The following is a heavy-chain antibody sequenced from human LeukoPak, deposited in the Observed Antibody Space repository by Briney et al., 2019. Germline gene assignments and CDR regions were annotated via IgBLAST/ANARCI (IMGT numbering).Heavy chain of an antibody. V-gene: IGHV3-30-3*01. D-gene: IGHD2-2*03. Sequence: GGSLRLSCAASGFTFSSYAMHWVRQAPGKGLEWVAVISYDGSNKYYADSVKGRFTISRDNSKNTLYLQMNSLRAEDTAVYYCARGGYCSSTSCYKALRYWGQGTLVTVSS. CDR3: ARGGYCSSTSCYKALRY. CDR2: ISYDGSNK. J-gene: IGHJ4*02. CDR1: GFTFSSYA.